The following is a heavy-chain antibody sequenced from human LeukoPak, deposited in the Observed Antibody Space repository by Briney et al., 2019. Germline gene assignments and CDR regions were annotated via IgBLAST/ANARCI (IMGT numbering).Heavy chain of an antibody. CDR1: GGSIRSYY. V-gene: IGHV4-59*01. J-gene: IGHJ5*02. D-gene: IGHD4-17*01. CDR2: IYYSGVT. CDR3: ATSGATTATTWGGNWFDP. Sequence: SGTLSLTCTVSGGSIRSYYWSWIRQPPGKGLEWIGYIYYSGVTNYNPSLKSRVTFSVDTSKSQFSLKLSSVTAADTAVYYCATSGATTATTWGGNWFDPWGQGALVTVSS.